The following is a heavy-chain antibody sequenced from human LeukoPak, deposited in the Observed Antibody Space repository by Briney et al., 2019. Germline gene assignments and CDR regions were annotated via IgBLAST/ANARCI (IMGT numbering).Heavy chain of an antibody. Sequence: GGSLRLSCAASGFTFSSYWMNWVRQAPGKGLEWVANIKRDGNEKNYVDSVKGRFSISRDNAKNSLYLQMDTLRAEDTAVYYCAKEGAYPIITYDSWGQGALVTVSS. CDR1: GFTFSSYW. CDR2: IKRDGNEK. V-gene: IGHV3-7*01. D-gene: IGHD3-10*01. CDR3: AKEGAYPIITYDS. J-gene: IGHJ5*01.